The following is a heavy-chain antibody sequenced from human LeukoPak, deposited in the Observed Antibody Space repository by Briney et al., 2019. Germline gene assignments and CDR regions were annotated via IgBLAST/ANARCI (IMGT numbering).Heavy chain of an antibody. CDR2: IYHSGST. V-gene: IGHV4-30-2*01. CDR1: GGSISSGGYS. CDR3: AQGLYYFDY. J-gene: IGHJ4*02. Sequence: PSETLSLTCAVSGGSISSGGYSWSRIRQPPGKGLEWIGYIYHSGSTYYNPSLKSRVTMSVDRSKNQFSLKLSSVTAADTAVYYCAQGLYYFDYWGQGTLVTVSS.